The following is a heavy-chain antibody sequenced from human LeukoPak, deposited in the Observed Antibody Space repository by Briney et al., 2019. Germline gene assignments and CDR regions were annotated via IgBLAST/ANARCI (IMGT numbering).Heavy chain of an antibody. Sequence: PSETLSLTCAVSAGSFGGYYWSWIRQPPGRALEWIGDINDSGSTNYNPSLKSRVTISEDTSRKQFSLMVRSVTAADTAVYFCARNSAYSTSSGINAWGQGTLVTVSS. CDR2: INDSGST. J-gene: IGHJ5*02. D-gene: IGHD6-6*01. CDR1: AGSFGGYY. V-gene: IGHV4-34*01. CDR3: ARNSAYSTSSGINA.